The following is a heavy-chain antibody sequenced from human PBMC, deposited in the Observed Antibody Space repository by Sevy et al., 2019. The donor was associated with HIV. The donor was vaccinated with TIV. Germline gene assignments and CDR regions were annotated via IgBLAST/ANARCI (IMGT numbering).Heavy chain of an antibody. D-gene: IGHD5-12*01. CDR1: GFTYS. J-gene: IGHJ4*02. Sequence: GGSLRLSCVASGFTYSMNWVRQAPGKGLEWVSYISDSSAKIHYAYSVKGRFTISRDNAKNSLYLQMNTLRAEDTAVYYCASQRGGYERLYYFDSWGQGTLVTVSS. V-gene: IGHV3-48*01. CDR2: ISDSSAKI. CDR3: ASQRGGYERLYYFDS.